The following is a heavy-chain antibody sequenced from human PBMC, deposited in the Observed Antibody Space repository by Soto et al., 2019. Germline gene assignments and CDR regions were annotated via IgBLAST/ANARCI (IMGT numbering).Heavy chain of an antibody. Sequence: QVQLVQSGAEVKKPGASVKVSCKASGYTFTSYYMHWVRQAPGQGLEGMGIINPSGGSTSYAQKFQGRVTMTRATSTSTVYMELSSLRSEDTAVYYCASGDGYNYPFDYWGQGTLVTVSS. J-gene: IGHJ4*02. D-gene: IGHD5-12*01. V-gene: IGHV1-46*01. CDR1: GYTFTSYY. CDR2: INPSGGST. CDR3: ASGDGYNYPFDY.